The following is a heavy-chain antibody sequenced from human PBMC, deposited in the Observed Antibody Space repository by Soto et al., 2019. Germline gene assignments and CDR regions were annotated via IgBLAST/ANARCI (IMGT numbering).Heavy chain of an antibody. CDR2: TYYRSKWYN. CDR1: GDSVSSNSAA. Sequence: SQTLSLTCAISGDSVSSNSAAWNWIRQSPSRGLEWLGRTYYRSKWYNDYAVSVKSRITINPDTSKNQFSLQLNSVTPEDTAVYYCARDSLKRVKGYDVMSGYYYGMDVWGQGTTVTVSS. V-gene: IGHV6-1*01. CDR3: ARDSLKRVKGYDVMSGYYYGMDV. D-gene: IGHD5-12*01. J-gene: IGHJ6*02.